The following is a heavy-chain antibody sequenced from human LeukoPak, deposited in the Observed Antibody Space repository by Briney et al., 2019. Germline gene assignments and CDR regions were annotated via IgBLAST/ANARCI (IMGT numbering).Heavy chain of an antibody. J-gene: IGHJ4*02. CDR2: IKQDGSEK. Sequence: PGGSLRLSCAASGFXFSNYYINWVRQAPGKGLEWVANIKQDGSEKYYVDSVKGRFSISRDNAKNSLYLQMNSLRAEDTAMYYCERDRGHCSGATCYSVLDSWGQGLLVTVSS. CDR1: GFXFSNYY. V-gene: IGHV3-7*04. D-gene: IGHD2-15*01. CDR3: ERDRGHCSGATCYSVLDS.